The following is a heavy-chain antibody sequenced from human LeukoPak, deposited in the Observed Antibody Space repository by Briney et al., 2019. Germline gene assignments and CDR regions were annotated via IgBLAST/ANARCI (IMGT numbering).Heavy chain of an antibody. D-gene: IGHD1-20*01. CDR3: ARADNSYYYYYYTGV. CDR2: ISSSGSTI. J-gene: IGHJ6*03. CDR1: GFTLSSYE. Sequence: GGSLRLSCAASGFTLSSYEINGVRRAPGKAGVGVLYISSSGSTIYYAESVKCRFTISRANAKNSLYLQMNSLRSEDTAVYYCARADNSYYYYYYTGVWGKGATVTVSS. V-gene: IGHV3-48*03.